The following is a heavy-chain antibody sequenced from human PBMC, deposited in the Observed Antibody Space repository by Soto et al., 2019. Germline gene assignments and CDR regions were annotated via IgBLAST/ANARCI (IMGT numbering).Heavy chain of an antibody. CDR2: IYPDDSDN. V-gene: IGHV5-51*01. CDR1: GDSLSKFW. CDR3: ARQRGKIVSRHCRYGMAV. J-gene: IGHJ6*02. Sequence: QKISGIGRGDSLSKFWIASVRQMPGEGLEWLGLIYPDDSDNRYSPSFQGQLNFSADKSIRTAYLQWRTLKASDTAMYYCARQRGKIVSRHCRYGMAVWGQGTPVTVS. D-gene: IGHD1-26*01.